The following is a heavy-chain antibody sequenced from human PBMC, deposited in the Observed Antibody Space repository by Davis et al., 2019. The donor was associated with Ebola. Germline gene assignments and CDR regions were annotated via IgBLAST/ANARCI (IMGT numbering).Heavy chain of an antibody. Sequence: PGGSLRLSCAASGFTFSDYYMSWIRQAPGKGLGWVSYISSSSSYTNYADSVKGRFTISRDNAKNSLYLQMNSLRAEDTAVYYCARGIAAAGGIYWGQGTLVTVSS. D-gene: IGHD6-13*01. J-gene: IGHJ4*02. V-gene: IGHV3-11*06. CDR3: ARGIAAAGGIY. CDR2: ISSSSSYT. CDR1: GFTFSDYY.